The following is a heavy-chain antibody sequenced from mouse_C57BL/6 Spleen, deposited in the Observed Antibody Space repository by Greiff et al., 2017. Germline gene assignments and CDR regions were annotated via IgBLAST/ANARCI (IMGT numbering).Heavy chain of an antibody. V-gene: IGHV1-22*01. D-gene: IGHD2-4*01. J-gene: IGHJ1*03. CDR3: ARSEGMGYDSYWYFDV. CDR2: INPNNGGT. CDR1: GYTFTDYN. Sequence: EVHLVESGPELVKPGASVKMSCKASGYTFTDYNMHWVKQSHGKSLEWIGYINPNNGGTSYNQKFKGKATLTVNKSSSTAYMELRSLTSEDSAVYYCARSEGMGYDSYWYFDVWGTGTTVTVSS.